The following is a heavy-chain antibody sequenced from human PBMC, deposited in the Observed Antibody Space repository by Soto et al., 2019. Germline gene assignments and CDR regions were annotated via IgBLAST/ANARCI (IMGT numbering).Heavy chain of an antibody. D-gene: IGHD6-6*01. V-gene: IGHV1-69*13. Sequence: ASVKVSCKASGGTFSSYAISWVLQAPGQGLEWMGGIIPIFGTANYAQKFQGRVTITADESTSTAYMELSSLRSEDTAVYYCARSAQGSFFSYGMDVWGQGTTVIVSS. CDR1: GGTFSSYA. J-gene: IGHJ6*02. CDR2: IIPIFGTA. CDR3: ARSAQGSFFSYGMDV.